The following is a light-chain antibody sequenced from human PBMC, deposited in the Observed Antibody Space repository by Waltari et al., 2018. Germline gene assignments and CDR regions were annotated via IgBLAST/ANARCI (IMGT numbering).Light chain of an antibody. CDR3: QQSYNTPVT. CDR1: QTISNY. J-gene: IGKJ2*01. Sequence: DIQMTQSPSSLSASVGDRVTITCRASQTISNYLNWYQQKPRKAPNLLIYAASSLQSGVPSRFSGSGSGTDFTLTISSLQPEDFATYYCQQSYNTPVTFGQGTKLEIK. CDR2: AAS. V-gene: IGKV1-39*01.